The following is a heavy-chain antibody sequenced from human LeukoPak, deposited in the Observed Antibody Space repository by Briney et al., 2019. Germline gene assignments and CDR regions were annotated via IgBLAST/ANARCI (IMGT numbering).Heavy chain of an antibody. D-gene: IGHD2-8*01. Sequence: SQTLSLTCAISGDSVFSISATWSWIRQSPSRGLEWLGRTYYRSKWYNDYAPSVNSRMTINPDTSKNQFSLQLNSVTPEDTAVYYCAGVGRFLNYWGQGALVTVSS. CDR2: TYYRSKWYN. J-gene: IGHJ4*02. CDR3: AGVGRFLNY. CDR1: GDSVFSISAT. V-gene: IGHV6-1*01.